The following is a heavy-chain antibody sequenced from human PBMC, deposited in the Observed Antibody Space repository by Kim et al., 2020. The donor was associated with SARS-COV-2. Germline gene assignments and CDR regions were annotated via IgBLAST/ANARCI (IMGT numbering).Heavy chain of an antibody. Sequence: ADSVKGRFTISRDNAKNSLYLQMNSLRAEDTALYYCAKDGSYDSSGKFDYWGQGTLVTVSS. CDR3: AKDGSYDSSGKFDY. D-gene: IGHD3-22*01. V-gene: IGHV3-9*01. J-gene: IGHJ4*02.